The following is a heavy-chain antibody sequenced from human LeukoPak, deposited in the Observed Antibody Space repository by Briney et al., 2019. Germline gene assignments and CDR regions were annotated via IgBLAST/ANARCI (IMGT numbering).Heavy chain of an antibody. J-gene: IGHJ5*02. V-gene: IGHV1-69*06. CDR2: IIPIFGTA. CDR3: ARDRFLEDGRWFDP. CDR1: GGTFSSYA. Sequence: ASVKVSCKASGGTFSSYAISWVRQAPGQGLEWMGGIIPIFGTANYAQKFQGRVTMTADTSTSTVYMELSSLRSGDTAVYYCARDRFLEDGRWFDPWGQGTLVIVSS. D-gene: IGHD3-3*01.